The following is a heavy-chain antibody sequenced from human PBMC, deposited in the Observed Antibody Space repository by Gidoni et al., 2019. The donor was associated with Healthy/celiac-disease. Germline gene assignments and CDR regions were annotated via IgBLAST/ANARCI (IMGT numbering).Heavy chain of an antibody. J-gene: IGHJ4*02. CDR3: ARDLLPYCSGGSCYSGY. D-gene: IGHD2-15*01. CDR1: GYTFTSYG. Sequence: QVQLVQSGAEVKKPGASVKVSCKASGYTFTSYGISWVRQAPGQGLEWMGWISADNGNTNYAQKLQGRVTMTTDTSTSTAYMELRSLRSDDTAVYYCARDLLPYCSGGSCYSGYWGQGTLVTVSS. V-gene: IGHV1-18*01. CDR2: ISADNGNT.